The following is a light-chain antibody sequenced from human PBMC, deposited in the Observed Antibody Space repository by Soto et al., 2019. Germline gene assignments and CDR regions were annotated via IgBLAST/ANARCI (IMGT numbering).Light chain of an antibody. CDR3: QQYNNWPGT. Sequence: EIVLTQSPGTLSVSPGERATLSCRASQSVSSTLAWYQQNPGQAPRLLFYGASTGATGIPARFSGSGSETEFTLSISSLQSEDFAVYYCQQYNNWPGTFGQGTKVEIK. J-gene: IGKJ1*01. V-gene: IGKV3-15*01. CDR1: QSVSST. CDR2: GAS.